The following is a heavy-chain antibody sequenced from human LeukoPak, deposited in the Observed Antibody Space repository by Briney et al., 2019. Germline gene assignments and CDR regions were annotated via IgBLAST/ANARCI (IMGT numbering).Heavy chain of an antibody. CDR3: ARDRAENYDFWSGYGINWFDP. D-gene: IGHD3-3*01. J-gene: IGHJ5*02. Sequence: SETLSLTCTVSGGSISSYYWSWVRQPAGKGLEWIGRIYTSGSTNYNPSLKSRVTMSVDTSKNQFSLKLSSVTAADTAVCYCARDRAENYDFWSGYGINWFDPWGQGTLVTVSS. CDR1: GGSISSYY. V-gene: IGHV4-4*07. CDR2: IYTSGST.